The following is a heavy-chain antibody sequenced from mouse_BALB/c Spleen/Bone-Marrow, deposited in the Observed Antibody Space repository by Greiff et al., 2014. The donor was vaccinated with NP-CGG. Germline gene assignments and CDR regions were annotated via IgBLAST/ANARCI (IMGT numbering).Heavy chain of an antibody. V-gene: IGHV1-52*01. CDR1: GYTFTNYW. J-gene: IGHJ1*02. CDR3: ARWGTTVVDYFDV. Sequence: VQLQQSGAELVRPGASVKLSCKASGYTFTNYWMNWVKHRPEQGLEWIGRIDPYDSETHSNQKFKDKAILTVDKSSSTAYMQLSSLTSEDSAVYYCARWGTTVVDYFDVWGAGTTVTVSS. D-gene: IGHD1-1*01. CDR2: IDPYDSET.